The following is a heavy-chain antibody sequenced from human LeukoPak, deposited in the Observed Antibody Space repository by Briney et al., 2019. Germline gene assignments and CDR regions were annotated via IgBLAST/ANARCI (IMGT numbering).Heavy chain of an antibody. CDR2: IYYSRVG. V-gene: IGHV4-61*01. CDR3: ARAGSTLLWFGELQYYFDY. Sequence: PSETLSLTCTVAGGSVNTARFYWVWIRQPPGEGLEWIGQIYYSRVGNYNPSLKSRVTISVDTSKNQFSLKLSSVTAADTAVYYCARAGSTLLWFGELQYYFDYWGQGTLVTVSS. CDR1: GGSVNTARFY. D-gene: IGHD3-10*01. J-gene: IGHJ4*02.